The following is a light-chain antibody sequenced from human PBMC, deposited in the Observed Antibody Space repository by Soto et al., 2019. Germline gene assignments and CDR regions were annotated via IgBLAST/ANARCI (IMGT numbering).Light chain of an antibody. Sequence: QSALTQPASVSGSPGQSITISCTGTSSDVGGYNYVSWYQQHPGKAPKLMIYDVSNRPSGVSNRFSGSKSGNTASLTSSGLQAEDAADYYCSSYTSSSTLVVFGGGTTLTVL. J-gene: IGLJ2*01. CDR3: SSYTSSSTLVV. CDR2: DVS. V-gene: IGLV2-14*01. CDR1: SSDVGGYNY.